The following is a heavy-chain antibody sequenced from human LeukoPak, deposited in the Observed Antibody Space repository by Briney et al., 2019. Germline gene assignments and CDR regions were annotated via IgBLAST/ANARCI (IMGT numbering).Heavy chain of an antibody. D-gene: IGHD3-16*01. CDR1: GFTFGDYG. CDR3: TRGGSRPS. V-gene: IGHV3-49*04. J-gene: IGHJ4*02. CDR2: IRSKAYGGTT. Sequence: GGSLRLSCTASGFTFGDYGVSWVRQAPGKGLEWVGFIRSKAYGGTTEYAASVKGRISISRDDFKSIAYLQMNSLKTEDTAVYYCTRGGSRPSWGQGTLVTVSS.